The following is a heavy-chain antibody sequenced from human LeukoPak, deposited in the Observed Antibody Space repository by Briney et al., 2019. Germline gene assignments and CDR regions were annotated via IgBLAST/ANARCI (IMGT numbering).Heavy chain of an antibody. D-gene: IGHD5-18*01. J-gene: IGHJ3*01. Sequence: ASVKVSCKASGYTFTAYSLHWVRQAPGQGLEWMGRVSPNNGDSSFAQKFQGRVTMTRDTSISTAYMELSRLRSDDTAVYYCARDQGDNSYGYYAIWYAFDVWGQGTMVTVSS. CDR2: VSPNNGDS. V-gene: IGHV1-2*02. CDR1: GYTFTAYS. CDR3: ARDQGDNSYGYYAIWYAFDV.